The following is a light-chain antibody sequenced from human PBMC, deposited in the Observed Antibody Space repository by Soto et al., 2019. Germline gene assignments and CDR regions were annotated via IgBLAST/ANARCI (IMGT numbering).Light chain of an antibody. J-gene: IGKJ2*01. CDR1: QSVNSN. CDR3: QQYNNWPRT. CDR2: GAS. V-gene: IGKV3-15*01. Sequence: EIVMTQSPATLSVSPGDRATLSCRASQSVNSNLAWYQQKPGQALRLLIYGASSRATGIPVRFSGSGSGTEFTLTISSLQSEDFAVYYCQQYNNWPRTFGQGTKLQIK.